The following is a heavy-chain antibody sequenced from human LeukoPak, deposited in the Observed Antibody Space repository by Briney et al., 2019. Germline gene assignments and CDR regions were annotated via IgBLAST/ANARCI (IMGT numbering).Heavy chain of an antibody. CDR3: ARDVPRGTGYMDV. CDR2: IYYSGST. V-gene: IGHV4-59*01. Sequence: SETLSLTCTVSGGSIKNYYWTWIRQPPGKGLEWIGYIYYSGSTSSNPSLKSRVTVSVDTSKNQFSLRLKYVTAADTAVYYCARDVPRGTGYMDVWGKGTTVTVSS. D-gene: IGHD3-10*01. J-gene: IGHJ6*03. CDR1: GGSIKNYY.